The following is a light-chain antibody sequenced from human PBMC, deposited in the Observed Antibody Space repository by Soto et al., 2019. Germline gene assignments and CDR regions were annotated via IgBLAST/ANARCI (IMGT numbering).Light chain of an antibody. CDR2: GAS. J-gene: IGKJ1*01. CDR1: QSLSRTY. CDR3: QQHGSSPRT. Sequence: EIVLPQSPGTLSLSPGERATLSCRASQSLSRTYLACYQQNPGQAPRLLIYGASSMATGIPDRLSGSGSGTDFTLTISRLEPEDFAMYFCQQHGSSPRTFGQGTKVESK. V-gene: IGKV3-20*01.